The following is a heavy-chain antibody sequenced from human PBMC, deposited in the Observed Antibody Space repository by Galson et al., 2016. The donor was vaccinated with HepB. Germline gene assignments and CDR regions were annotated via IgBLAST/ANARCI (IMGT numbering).Heavy chain of an antibody. CDR1: GATVISSNY. CDR3: VRRDAYNYIPFDF. J-gene: IGHJ4*02. V-gene: IGHV4-4*02. CDR2: IHHSGKI. Sequence: ETLSLTCAVSGATVISSNYWTWVRQPPGKGLEWIGEIHHSGKINYSPSLQSRVTVSVDQSNNQFSLTLSSVTAAVTAVYYCVRRDAYNYIPFDFWGRGILFTVSS. D-gene: IGHD5-24*01.